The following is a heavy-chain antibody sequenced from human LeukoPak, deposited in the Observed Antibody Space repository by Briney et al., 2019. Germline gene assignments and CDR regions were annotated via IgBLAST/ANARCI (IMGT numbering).Heavy chain of an antibody. CDR1: GGSISSSSYY. J-gene: IGHJ3*02. D-gene: IGHD1-1*01. V-gene: IGHV4-39*07. CDR2: FYYSGST. CDR3: VWNAYDAFDI. Sequence: SETLSLTCTVSGGSISSSSYYWGWIRQPPGKGLEWIGTFYYSGSTYYNPSLKSRVTISLDTSKNQFSLKLSSVTAADTAVYYCVWNAYDAFDIWGQGPMVTVSS.